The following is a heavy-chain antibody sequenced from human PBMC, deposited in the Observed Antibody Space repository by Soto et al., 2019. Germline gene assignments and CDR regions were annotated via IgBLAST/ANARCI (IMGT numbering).Heavy chain of an antibody. V-gene: IGHV3-21*01. CDR3: ARELSSGSYYDAFAI. CDR2: ISSSSSYI. CDR1: GFTFSSYS. J-gene: IGHJ3*02. Sequence: EVQLVESGGGLVKPGGSLRLSCAASGFTFSSYSMNWVRQAPGKGLEWVSSISSSSSYIYYADSVKGRFTISRDNAKNSLYLQMNSLRAEDTAVYYCARELSSGSYYDAFAIWGQGTMVTVSS. D-gene: IGHD3-10*01.